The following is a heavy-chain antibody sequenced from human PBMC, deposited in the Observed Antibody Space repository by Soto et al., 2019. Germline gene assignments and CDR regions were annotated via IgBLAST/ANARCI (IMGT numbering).Heavy chain of an antibody. Sequence: GASVKLSCKVSGYTLTELSMHWVRQAPGKGLEWMGGFDPEDGETIYAQKFQGRVTMTEDTSTDTAYMELSSLRSEDTAVYYCATTHSGSYYGYYYYGMDVWGQGTTVTVSS. CDR3: ATTHSGSYYGYYYYGMDV. CDR1: GYTLTELS. V-gene: IGHV1-24*01. CDR2: FDPEDGET. D-gene: IGHD1-26*01. J-gene: IGHJ6*02.